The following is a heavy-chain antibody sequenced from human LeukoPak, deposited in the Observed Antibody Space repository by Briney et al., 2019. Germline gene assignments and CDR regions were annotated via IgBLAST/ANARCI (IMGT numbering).Heavy chain of an antibody. Sequence: SETLSLTCTVSGYSISSGYYWGWIRQPPGKGLEWIGYIYYSGSTNYNPSLKSRVTISVDTSKNQFSLKLSSVTAADTAVYYCARASPHDSSGYAIFAFDIWGQGTMVTVSS. CDR3: ARASPHDSSGYAIFAFDI. J-gene: IGHJ3*02. CDR2: IYYSGST. D-gene: IGHD3-22*01. CDR1: GYSISSGYY. V-gene: IGHV4-38-2*02.